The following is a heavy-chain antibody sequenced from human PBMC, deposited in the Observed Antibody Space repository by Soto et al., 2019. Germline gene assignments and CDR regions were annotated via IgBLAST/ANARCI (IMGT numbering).Heavy chain of an antibody. CDR1: GGSISNYY. D-gene: IGHD3-16*01. CDR2: MYYNGNI. J-gene: IGHJ5*02. V-gene: IGHV4-59*01. Sequence: SETLSLTCNVSGGSISNYYWTWVRQSPEKGLEWIGYMYYNGNINYNPSLKSRVTISMDTSKNQFSLTLKSVTAADTAVYYCASGGNCFDPWGQGVLVTVSS. CDR3: ASGGNCFDP.